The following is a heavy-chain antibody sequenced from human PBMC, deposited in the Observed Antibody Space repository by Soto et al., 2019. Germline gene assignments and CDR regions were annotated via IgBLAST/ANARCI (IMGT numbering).Heavy chain of an antibody. D-gene: IGHD3-10*01. Sequence: SETLSLTCTVSGGSIISYYWSWIRQPPGRGLEWIGYIYYSGSTNYNPSLKSRVTISVDTSKNQFSLKLSSVTAADTAVYYCARDPGSGSYYGWFDPWGQGTLVTVSS. CDR2: IYYSGST. V-gene: IGHV4-59*01. J-gene: IGHJ5*02. CDR1: GGSIISYY. CDR3: ARDPGSGSYYGWFDP.